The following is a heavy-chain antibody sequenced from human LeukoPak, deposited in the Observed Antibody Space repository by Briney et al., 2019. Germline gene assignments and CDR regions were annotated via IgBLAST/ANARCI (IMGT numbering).Heavy chain of an antibody. CDR3: ARDPGDWELHYYYYYYGMDV. J-gene: IGHJ6*02. V-gene: IGHV1-69*04. CDR1: GGTFSSYA. CDR2: IIPILGIA. Sequence: SVKVSCKASGGTFSSYAISWVRQAPGQGLEWMGRIIPILGIANYAQKFQGRVTITADKSTSTAYMELSSLRSEDAAVYYCARDPGDWELHYYYYYYGMDVWGQGTTVTVSS. D-gene: IGHD1-26*01.